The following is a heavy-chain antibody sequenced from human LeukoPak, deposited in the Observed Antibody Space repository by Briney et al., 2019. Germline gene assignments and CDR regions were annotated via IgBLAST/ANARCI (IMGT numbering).Heavy chain of an antibody. V-gene: IGHV3-53*01. CDR3: ARADGTGGPYDY. J-gene: IGHJ4*02. Sequence: GGSLRLSCAASGFTFSSYWMHWVRQAPGKELEWVSVIYSGGNTHYADSVKGRFTISRDNSKNTLFLQMNSLRAEDTAVYYCARADGTGGPYDYWGQGTLVTVSS. D-gene: IGHD3/OR15-3a*01. CDR1: GFTFSSYW. CDR2: IYSGGNT.